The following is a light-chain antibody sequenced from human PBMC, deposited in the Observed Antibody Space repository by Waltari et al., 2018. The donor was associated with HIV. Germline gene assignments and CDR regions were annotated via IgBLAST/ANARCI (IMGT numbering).Light chain of an antibody. J-gene: IGLJ2*01. CDR2: SNS. CDR3: ASWEDSLHGPV. Sequence: QSVLTQPPSASGTPGQRVTISCSGSSSNIGNNPVEWYQQFPGTAPKLLIYSNSQRPTGVPNRISCSKSGTSAALAFDGHQADDEADYYGASWEDSLHGPVFGGGTKLTVL. V-gene: IGLV1-44*01. CDR1: SSNIGNNP.